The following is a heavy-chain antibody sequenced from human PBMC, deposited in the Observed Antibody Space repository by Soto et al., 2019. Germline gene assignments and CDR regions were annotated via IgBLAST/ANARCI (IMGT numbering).Heavy chain of an antibody. CDR1: GGTFSSYT. Sequence: QFQLVQSGAEVKKPGSSVKVSCKASGGTFSSYTMSWVRQAPGQGFEWMGRIIPILGIANYAQKFQGRVTITADKSTSTAYMELSSLRSEDTAVYYCARGTGYSSDAFDIWGQGTMVTVSS. V-gene: IGHV1-69*02. D-gene: IGHD3-9*01. J-gene: IGHJ3*02. CDR3: ARGTGYSSDAFDI. CDR2: IIPILGIA.